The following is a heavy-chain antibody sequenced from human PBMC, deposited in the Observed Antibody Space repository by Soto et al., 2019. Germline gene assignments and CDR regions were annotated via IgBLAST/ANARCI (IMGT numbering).Heavy chain of an antibody. CDR1: GFTFSSYA. CDR2: ISGSGGST. CDR3: AKVYSSGWHLFHY. Sequence: EVQLLESGGGLVQPGGSLRLSCAAFGFTFSSYAMSWVRQAPGKGLEWVSAISGSGGSTYHADSVKGRFTISRDNSKNTLYLRMNSLRVEDTAVYYCAKVYSSGWHLFHYWGQGTLVTVSS. D-gene: IGHD6-19*01. V-gene: IGHV3-23*01. J-gene: IGHJ4*02.